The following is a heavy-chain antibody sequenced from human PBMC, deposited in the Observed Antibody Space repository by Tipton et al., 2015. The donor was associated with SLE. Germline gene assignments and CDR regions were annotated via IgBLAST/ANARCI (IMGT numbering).Heavy chain of an antibody. CDR2: IWYDGSNK. D-gene: IGHD6-13*01. CDR3: ARGLLIPATGTLAFDI. CDR1: GFIFSSYG. Sequence: RSLRLSCAASGFIFSSYGMHWVRQAPGKGLEWVAVIWYDGSNKYYADSVKGRFTISRDNSKNTLYLQMNSLRAEDTAVYYCARGLLIPATGTLAFDIWGQGTMVTVSS. J-gene: IGHJ3*02. V-gene: IGHV3-33*01.